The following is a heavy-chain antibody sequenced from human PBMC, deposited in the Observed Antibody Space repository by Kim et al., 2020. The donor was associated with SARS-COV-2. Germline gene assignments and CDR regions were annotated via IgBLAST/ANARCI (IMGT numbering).Heavy chain of an antibody. D-gene: IGHD3-3*01. CDR2: INPSGGST. CDR1: GYTFTSYY. CDR3: ARDLETSNYDFWSGYPPYYYYYGMDV. J-gene: IGHJ6*02. V-gene: IGHV1-46*01. Sequence: ASVKVSCKASGYTFTSYYMHWVRQAPGQGLEWMGIINPSGGSTSYAQKFQGRVTMTRDTSTSTVYMELSSLRSEDTAVYYCARDLETSNYDFWSGYPPYYYYYGMDVWGQGTTVTVSS.